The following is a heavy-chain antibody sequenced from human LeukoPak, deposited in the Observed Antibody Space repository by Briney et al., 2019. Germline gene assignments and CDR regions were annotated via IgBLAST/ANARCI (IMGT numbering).Heavy chain of an antibody. CDR2: INTDGTVT. V-gene: IGHV3-74*01. Sequence: PGGSLRLSCAASGFTFSKYLMLWVRQAPGKGLESVSRINTDGTVTAYADSVKGRFTVSRDNADNTMFLQMNSVRDEDTAVYYCATKQWLAPPPDSWGQGTPVTVSS. J-gene: IGHJ4*02. CDR1: GFTFSKYL. D-gene: IGHD6-19*01. CDR3: ATKQWLAPPPDS.